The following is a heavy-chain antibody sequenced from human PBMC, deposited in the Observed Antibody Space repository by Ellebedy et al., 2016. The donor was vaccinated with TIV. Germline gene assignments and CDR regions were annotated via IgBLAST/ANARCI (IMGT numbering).Heavy chain of an antibody. CDR2: ISSSGDFR. CDR3: TRERAAGIFDP. J-gene: IGHJ5*02. CDR1: AFTFSSYE. Sequence: GESLKISCAVSAFTFSSYEMNWVRQAPGRGREWFSSISSSGDFRYYAESVEGRFTISRDNAKNSLDLQMNSLRVEDTAVYYCTRERAAGIFDPWGQGTLVTVSS. V-gene: IGHV3-48*03. D-gene: IGHD6-13*01.